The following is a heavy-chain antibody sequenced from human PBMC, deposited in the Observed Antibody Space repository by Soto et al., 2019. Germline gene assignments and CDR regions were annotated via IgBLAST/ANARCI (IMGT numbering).Heavy chain of an antibody. D-gene: IGHD3-22*01. CDR3: ARLAGYYQAFEQ. CDR2: INHSGNT. J-gene: IGHJ4*02. Sequence: SETLSLTCAVYGGSFSGYYWSWIRQPPGKGLEWIGEINHSGNTNYNPSLKSRVTISVDTSKNQFSLKLSSVTAADTAVYYCARLAGYYQAFEQWGQGSLVTLSS. V-gene: IGHV4-34*01. CDR1: GGSFSGYY.